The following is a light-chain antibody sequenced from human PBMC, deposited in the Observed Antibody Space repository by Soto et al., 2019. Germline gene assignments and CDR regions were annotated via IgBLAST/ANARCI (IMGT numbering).Light chain of an antibody. CDR1: QSISSY. J-gene: IGKJ5*01. V-gene: IGKV1-39*01. CDR2: SAS. CDR3: QQSYTTPIT. Sequence: DIQMTQSPSSLSASVGDRFTITCRASQSISSYLNWYQQKAAKAPKLLIYSASSLQSGVPSRFSGSGSGTDFTLTISSLQPEDFATYFCQQSYTTPITFGQGTRLEIK.